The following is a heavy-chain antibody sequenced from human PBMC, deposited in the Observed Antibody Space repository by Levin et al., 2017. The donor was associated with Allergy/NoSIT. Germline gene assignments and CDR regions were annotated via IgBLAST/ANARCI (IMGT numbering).Heavy chain of an antibody. CDR3: ARVGYSSQFNFYGLDV. CDR1: GYTFTDYY. CDR2: INPKSGGT. D-gene: IGHD5-18*01. V-gene: IGHV1-2*02. J-gene: IGHJ6*02. Sequence: ASVKVSCKASGYTFTDYYLYWVRQAPGQGLECMGWINPKSGGTNNAQKFQGRVTVTRDTSISTAYMELSRLRSDDTAVYYCARVGYSSQFNFYGLDVWGQGTTVTVSS.